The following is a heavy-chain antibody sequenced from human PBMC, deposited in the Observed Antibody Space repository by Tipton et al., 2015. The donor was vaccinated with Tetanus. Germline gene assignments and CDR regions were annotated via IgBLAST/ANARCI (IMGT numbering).Heavy chain of an antibody. CDR2: IYSGSTT. J-gene: IGHJ4*02. CDR1: GFTFSSYA. D-gene: IGHD6-19*01. V-gene: IGHV3-23*05. CDR3: ARAPFDFSDYFDL. Sequence: SLRLSCAASGFTFSSYAVSWVRQDPGKGLEWVSSIYSGSTTYYRDSVRGRFTISRDSSKNSFHLQLNNLRDEDTAIYFCARAPFDFSDYFDLWGQGTPVTVSS.